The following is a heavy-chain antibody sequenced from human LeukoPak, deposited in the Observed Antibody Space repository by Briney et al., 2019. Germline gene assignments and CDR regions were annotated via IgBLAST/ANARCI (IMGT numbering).Heavy chain of an antibody. CDR2: IYHSGTT. J-gene: IGHJ3*02. D-gene: IGHD3-22*01. V-gene: IGHV4-39*07. CDR1: GGPISSSSYY. CDR3: ARPRYYDSSGYGDAFDI. Sequence: SETLSLTCTVSGGPISSSSYYWGWIRQPPGKGLEWLGSIYHSGTTYYNPSLTSRLTISLDTSKNQFSLRLTSVTAADTAVYYCARPRYYDSSGYGDAFDIWGQGTMVTVSS.